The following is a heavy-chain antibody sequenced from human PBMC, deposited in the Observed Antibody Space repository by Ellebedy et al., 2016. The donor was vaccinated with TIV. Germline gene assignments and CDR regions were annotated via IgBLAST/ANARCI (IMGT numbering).Heavy chain of an antibody. D-gene: IGHD3-22*01. J-gene: IGHJ4*02. CDR3: AGARTMIAGGGIDY. V-gene: IGHV4-59*12. CDR1: GGSISSYY. Sequence: MPSETLSLTCTVSGGSISSYYWSWLRQLPGKGLEGIGYISYSGSTNYNPSLKSRVTISVDTPKIQFSLKLNSVSAADTAVYSCAGARTMIAGGGIDYWGQGTLVTVSS. CDR2: ISYSGST.